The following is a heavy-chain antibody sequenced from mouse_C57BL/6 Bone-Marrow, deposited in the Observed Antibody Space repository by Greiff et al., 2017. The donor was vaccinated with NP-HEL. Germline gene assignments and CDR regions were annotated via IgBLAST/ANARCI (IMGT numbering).Heavy chain of an antibody. CDR1: GYTFTNYW. D-gene: IGHD6-1*01. J-gene: IGHJ2*01. CDR2: IYPGGGYT. CDR3: AKGGGSVDY. Sequence: QVQLQQSGAELVRPGTSVKMSCKASGYTFTNYWIGWAKQRPGHGLEWIGDIYPGGGYTNYNEKFKGKATLTAAKSSSTAYMQVSSLPSEASATSFCAKGGGSVDYWGQGATLTVSS. V-gene: IGHV1-63*01.